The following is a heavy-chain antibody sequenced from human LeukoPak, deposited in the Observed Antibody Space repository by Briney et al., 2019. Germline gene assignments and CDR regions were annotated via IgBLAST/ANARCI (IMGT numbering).Heavy chain of an antibody. CDR3: TLWNYDMDV. D-gene: IGHD2-21*01. J-gene: IGHJ6*04. V-gene: IGHV3-30-3*01. CDR2: ISYDGSNK. CDR1: GFTFSSYT. Sequence: GGSLRLSCAASGFTFSSYTMHWVRQAPGKGLKCVAVISYDGSNKYYADSVKGRFTISRDSSKNTLYLQMNSLRAEDTAVYYCTLWNYDMDVWGKGTTVTVSS.